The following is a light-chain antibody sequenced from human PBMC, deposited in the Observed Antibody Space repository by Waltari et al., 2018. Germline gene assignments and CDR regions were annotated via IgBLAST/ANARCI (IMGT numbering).Light chain of an antibody. V-gene: IGKV1-39*01. CDR2: AAS. CDR1: QSISNY. J-gene: IGKJ4*01. CDR3: QQSYSSPLT. Sequence: DIQITHSPSSLSASLLDGVTITFRASQSISNYLSWVQQKPGQAPKRLIYAASILQRGVPSMFSGSGSGTDFTLAISSLQPEDFASYRCQQSYSSPLTFGGGTKVDI.